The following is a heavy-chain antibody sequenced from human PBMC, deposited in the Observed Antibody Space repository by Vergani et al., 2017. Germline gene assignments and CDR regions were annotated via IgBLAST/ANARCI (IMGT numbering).Heavy chain of an antibody. Sequence: EVQLLQSEGAVVQPGGSLRLSCVASGFTFSSHAMSWVRQGHGQGLEWVSSIKTPVDSTHYADSVKVRFTISRDNSKNTLYLQMNSLRVEDTAVYFCGRGSDNNNGGKGTRVTVS. D-gene: IGHD1/OR15-1a*01. CDR2: IKTPVDST. CDR3: GRGSDNNN. V-gene: IGHV3-23*01. J-gene: IGHJ4*02. CDR1: GFTFSSHA.